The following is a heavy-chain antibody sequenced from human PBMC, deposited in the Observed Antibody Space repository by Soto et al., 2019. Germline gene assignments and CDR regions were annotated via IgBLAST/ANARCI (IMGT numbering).Heavy chain of an antibody. CDR1: GFTFSSYS. CDR3: AALPVAGRDVDY. CDR2: ISSSSGTK. J-gene: IGHJ4*02. V-gene: IGHV3-48*01. D-gene: IGHD6-19*01. Sequence: DVQLVESGGGSVQPGGSLSLSCVASGFTFSSYSMNWVRQAPGKGLEWVSYISSSSGTKYYADSVEGRFTISRDNAKNSLHLQMNTLRAEDTAIYYCAALPVAGRDVDYWGQGTLVTVSS.